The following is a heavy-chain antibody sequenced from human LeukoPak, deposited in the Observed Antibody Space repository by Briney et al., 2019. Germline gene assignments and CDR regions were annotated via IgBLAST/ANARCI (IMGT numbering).Heavy chain of an antibody. CDR3: ARFGLGSYYYDSSGID. D-gene: IGHD3-22*01. CDR2: IYQSGST. Sequence: SETLSLTCTVSGGSISFYWSWFRQSPGKGLEWIGQIYQSGSTDYNPSLRSRVTISRDTSKNQFSLQLSSVTAADTAVYYCARFGLGSYYYDSSGIDWGQGTLVTVSS. V-gene: IGHV4-59*08. CDR1: GGSISFY. J-gene: IGHJ4*02.